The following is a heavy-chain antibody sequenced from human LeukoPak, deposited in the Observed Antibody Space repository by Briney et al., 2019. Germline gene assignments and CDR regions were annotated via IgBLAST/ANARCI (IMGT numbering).Heavy chain of an antibody. J-gene: IGHJ4*02. D-gene: IGHD5-12*01. V-gene: IGHV3-48*02. CDR3: ARNRAYAFDY. CDR1: GFTFSGYS. CDR2: ITSSSTTT. Sequence: GGSLRLSCAASGFTFSGYSMNWDRQAPGKGLEWVSYITSSSTTTYYADSVKGRFTISRDNAKNSLYLQMNSLRDEDTALYYCARNRAYAFDYWGQGPLVPVSS.